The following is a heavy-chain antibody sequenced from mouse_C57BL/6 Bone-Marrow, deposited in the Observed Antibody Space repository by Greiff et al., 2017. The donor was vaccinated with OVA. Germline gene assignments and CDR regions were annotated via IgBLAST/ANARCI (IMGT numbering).Heavy chain of an antibody. CDR2: ISSGSSTI. CDR1: GFTFSDYG. Sequence: EVQRVESGGGLVKPGGSLKLSCAASGFTFSDYGMHWVRQAPEKGLEWVAYISSGSSTIYYADTVKGRFTISRDNSKNTMFLQMTSLRSEDTAMYYCARINYWYFDDWGTGTTVTVSS. V-gene: IGHV5-17*01. J-gene: IGHJ1*03. CDR3: ARINYWYFDD.